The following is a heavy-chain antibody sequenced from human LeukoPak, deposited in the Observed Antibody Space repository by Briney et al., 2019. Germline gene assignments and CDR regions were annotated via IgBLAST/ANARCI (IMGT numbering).Heavy chain of an antibody. V-gene: IGHV4-59*08. J-gene: IGHJ4*02. D-gene: IGHD6-13*01. Sequence: PSETLSLTCTVSGGSISSYYWSWIRQPPGKGLEWIGYIYYSGSTNYNPSLKSRVTISVDTSKNQFSLRLSSVTAADTAVYYCARRSSRAADFDYWGQGTLVTVSS. CDR1: GGSISSYY. CDR3: ARRSSRAADFDY. CDR2: IYYSGST.